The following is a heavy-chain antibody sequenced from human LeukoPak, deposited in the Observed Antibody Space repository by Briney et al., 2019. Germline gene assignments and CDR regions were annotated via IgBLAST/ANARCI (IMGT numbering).Heavy chain of an antibody. J-gene: IGHJ6*02. CDR1: GFTFSTYV. Sequence: GGSLRLSCVASGFTFSTYVMQWVRQAPGKGLEWVSLISDSGANKHYAASVKGRFTISRDNSKNTLSLQMNSLRPEDTAVYYCAKDVRVGGGGMDVWGQGTRVTVSS. V-gene: IGHV3-23*01. CDR2: ISDSGANK. D-gene: IGHD1-26*01. CDR3: AKDVRVGGGGMDV.